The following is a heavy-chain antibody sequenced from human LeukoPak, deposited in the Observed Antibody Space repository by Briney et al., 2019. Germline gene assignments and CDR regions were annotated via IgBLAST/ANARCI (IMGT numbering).Heavy chain of an antibody. CDR2: IRYDGSNK. J-gene: IGHJ4*02. D-gene: IGHD3-22*01. V-gene: IGHV3-30*02. Sequence: GGSLRLSCAASGFTFSSYGMHWVRQAPGKGLEWVAFIRYDGSNKYYADSVKGRFTISRDNSKNTLYLQMNSLRAEDTAVYYCAKDRVGTYDSSGYYFTEGFDYWGQGTLVTVSS. CDR3: AKDRVGTYDSSGYYFTEGFDY. CDR1: GFTFSSYG.